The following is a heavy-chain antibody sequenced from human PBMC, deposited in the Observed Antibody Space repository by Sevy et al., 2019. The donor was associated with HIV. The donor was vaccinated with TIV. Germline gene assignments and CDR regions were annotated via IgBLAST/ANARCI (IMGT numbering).Heavy chain of an antibody. CDR1: VFSFSIYW. Sequence: GGSLRLSCAASVFSFSIYWMSWVRQAPGKGLEWVATMKQDGSEEDYVDSVKGRFTISRDNAKNPLFLQMNSLSAEDTAVYYCVREGLGGYSYSLDYWGHGTLVTVSS. CDR3: VREGLGGYSYSLDY. J-gene: IGHJ4*01. CDR2: MKQDGSEE. V-gene: IGHV3-7*01. D-gene: IGHD5-18*01.